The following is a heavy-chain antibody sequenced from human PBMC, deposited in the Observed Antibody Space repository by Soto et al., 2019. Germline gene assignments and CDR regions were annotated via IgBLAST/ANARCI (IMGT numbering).Heavy chain of an antibody. CDR2: LSAFDNT. CDR1: GFTFSRHA. J-gene: IGHJ4*02. V-gene: IGHV3-23*01. CDR3: AKDPRAYSTNMGYDFDY. D-gene: IGHD6-13*01. Sequence: EVQLLESGGGLVQPGGSLRLSCAASGFTFSRHAMSWVRQDPGKGLEWVSTLSAFDNTYYADSVKGRFIISRDISKNTLSLQMNSLRVDDTAVYYCAKDPRAYSTNMGYDFDYWGQGSLVTVSS.